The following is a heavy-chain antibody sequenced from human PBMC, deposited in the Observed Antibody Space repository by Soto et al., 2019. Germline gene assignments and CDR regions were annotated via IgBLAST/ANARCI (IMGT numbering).Heavy chain of an antibody. CDR3: ARGSTWQGRDWFDP. CDR1: GDSVSNSGYY. Sequence: QLLLQESGPGLVKPSETLSLTCTVSGDSVSNSGYYWGWIRQAPGKRLEWIGSVSFSGSKYYNPSLRSRGTFSVDTSKTLISLKLRSVTAADTAVYYCARGSTWQGRDWFDPWGQGTLVTVS. V-gene: IGHV4-39*02. CDR2: VSFSGSK. J-gene: IGHJ5*02. D-gene: IGHD6-13*01.